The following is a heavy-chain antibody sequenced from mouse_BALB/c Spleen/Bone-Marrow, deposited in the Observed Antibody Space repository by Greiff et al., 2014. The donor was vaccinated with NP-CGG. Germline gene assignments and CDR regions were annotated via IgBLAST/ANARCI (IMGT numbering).Heavy chain of an antibody. CDR2: INPNNGGT. J-gene: IGHJ3*01. V-gene: IGHV1-18*01. D-gene: IGHD2-4*01. Sequence: EVKLEESGPELVKPGASVKISCKTSGYTFTEYTMHWVKQSHGKSLEWIGGINPNNGGTCYNQKFKGKATLTVDKSSSTAYMELRSLTTKDSAVYYCANYDYDWFAYWGQGTLVTVSA. CDR1: GYTFTEYT. CDR3: ANYDYDWFAY.